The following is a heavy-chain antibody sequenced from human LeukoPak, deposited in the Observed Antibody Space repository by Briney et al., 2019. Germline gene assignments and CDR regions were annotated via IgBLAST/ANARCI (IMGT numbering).Heavy chain of an antibody. V-gene: IGHV4-59*01. D-gene: IGHD2-15*01. J-gene: IGHJ3*02. Sequence: SETLSLTCTVSGGFISSYYWSWIRQPPGKGLEWIGYVYDSGSTNYNPSLKSRVIISVDTSKNQFSLKLSSVTAADTAVYYCAGGWTDAFDIWGQGTMVTVSS. CDR3: AGGWTDAFDI. CDR2: VYDSGST. CDR1: GGFISSYY.